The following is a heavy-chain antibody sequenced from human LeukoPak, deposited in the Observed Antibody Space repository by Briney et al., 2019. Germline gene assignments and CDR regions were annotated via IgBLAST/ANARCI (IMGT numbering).Heavy chain of an antibody. CDR3: ATQNHYSPDY. D-gene: IGHD2-21*01. CDR2: INSDGSST. Sequence: PGGSLRLSCAASGFTFSSYWVHWVRQAPGKGLVWVSRINSDGSSTNYADSVKGRFTISRDNAKNTLYLQVNSLRAEDTAVYYCATQNHYSPDYWGQGTLVTVSS. CDR1: GFTFSSYW. J-gene: IGHJ4*02. V-gene: IGHV3-74*01.